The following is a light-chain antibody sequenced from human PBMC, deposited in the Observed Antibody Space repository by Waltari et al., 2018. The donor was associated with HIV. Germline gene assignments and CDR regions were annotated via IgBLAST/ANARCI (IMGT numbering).Light chain of an antibody. J-gene: IGLJ3*02. CDR3: LRYYGGAQPWV. CDR1: TGAVTSGYY. V-gene: IGLV7-43*01. Sequence: QTVVTQEPSLTVSPGGTVTLTCASRTGAVTSGYYPSWLQQQPGQAPRALIYSTSNKHSWTPARFSGSLLRGKAAVTLSGVRPEDEAEYYCLRYYGGAQPWVFGGGTKLAVL. CDR2: STS.